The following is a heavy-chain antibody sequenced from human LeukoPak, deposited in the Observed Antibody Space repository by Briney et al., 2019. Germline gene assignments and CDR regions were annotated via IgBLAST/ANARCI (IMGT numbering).Heavy chain of an antibody. J-gene: IGHJ4*02. CDR3: AKDSYRRGVPFDY. D-gene: IGHD3-10*01. V-gene: IGHV3-23*01. CDR2: ISGSGGST. CDR1: GFTFSSYA. Sequence: PGGSLRLTCAASGFTFSSYAMSWVRQAPGKGLEWVSAISGSGGSTYYADSVKGRFTISRDNSKNTLYLQMNSLRAEDTAVYYCAKDSYRRGVPFDYWGQGTLVTVSS.